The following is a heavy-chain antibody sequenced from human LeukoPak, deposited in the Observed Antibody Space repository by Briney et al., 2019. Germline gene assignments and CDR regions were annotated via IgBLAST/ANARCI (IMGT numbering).Heavy chain of an antibody. Sequence: PGGSLRLSCAASGFTFSSYGMPWVRQAPGKGLEWVAVISYDGSNKYYADSVKGRFTISRDNSKNTLYLQMNSLRAEDTAVYYCAKDRGDYWGQGTLVTVSS. J-gene: IGHJ4*02. V-gene: IGHV3-30*18. CDR1: GFTFSSYG. CDR2: ISYDGSNK. CDR3: AKDRGDY.